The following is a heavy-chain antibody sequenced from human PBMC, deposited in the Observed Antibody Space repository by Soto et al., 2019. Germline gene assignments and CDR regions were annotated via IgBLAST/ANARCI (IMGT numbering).Heavy chain of an antibody. CDR3: AREVGYGDFSAALLD. D-gene: IGHD2-21*02. CDR2: IITLFGTS. V-gene: IGHV1-69*01. CDR1: GGTFSSHS. J-gene: IGHJ4*02. Sequence: VQLMQSGAEVKKPGFSVKVSCKASGGTFSSHSINWVRQAPGQGLEWMGGIITLFGTSNYAQNFQGRVTITVDQSTSTAYMELNSLTSDDTAVYYCAREVGYGDFSAALLDWGQGTLVTVSS.